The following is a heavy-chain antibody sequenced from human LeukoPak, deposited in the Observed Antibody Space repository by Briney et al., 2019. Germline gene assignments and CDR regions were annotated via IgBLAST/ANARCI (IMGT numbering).Heavy chain of an antibody. Sequence: GGSLRLSCVASGFTFSDYWMSWVRQAPGKGLEWVAQIKHDASEKYYVDTVKGRFTISRDNAKNTLYLPMNSLRAEDTAVYYCARTSKYSFDIWGQGTMVTVSS. CDR2: IKHDASEK. D-gene: IGHD2/OR15-2a*01. CDR3: ARTSKYSFDI. V-gene: IGHV3-7*04. J-gene: IGHJ3*02. CDR1: GFTFSDYW.